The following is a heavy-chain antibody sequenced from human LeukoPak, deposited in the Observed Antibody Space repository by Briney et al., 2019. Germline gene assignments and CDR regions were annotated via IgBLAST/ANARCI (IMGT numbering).Heavy chain of an antibody. D-gene: IGHD6-13*01. CDR1: GGTFSSYA. J-gene: IGHJ4*02. V-gene: IGHV1-69*10. CDR2: IIPIFGIA. CDR3: ARDLVGRQQLVLPDGDY. Sequence: GASVKVSCKASGGTFSSYAISWVRQAPGQGLEWMGGIIPIFGIANYAQKFQGRVTITADKSTSTAYMELSSLRSEDTAVYYCARDLVGRQQLVLPDGDYWGQGTLVTVSS.